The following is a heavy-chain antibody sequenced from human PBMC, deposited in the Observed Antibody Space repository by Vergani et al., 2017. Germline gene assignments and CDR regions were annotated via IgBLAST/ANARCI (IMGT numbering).Heavy chain of an antibody. D-gene: IGHD1-26*01. CDR3: VKDAGSYENFFDS. J-gene: IGHJ4*02. V-gene: IGHV3-23*01. Sequence: EVQLLESGGGSAQPGESLRLSCVASGFTFTAHGLNWVRQAPGKGLECVSALTGGGGSTYYADSFKGRFIISRDNSRDTLYLQMNSLRPEDTATYYCVKDAGSYENFFDSWGQGTLVTVSS. CDR2: LTGGGGST. CDR1: GFTFTAHG.